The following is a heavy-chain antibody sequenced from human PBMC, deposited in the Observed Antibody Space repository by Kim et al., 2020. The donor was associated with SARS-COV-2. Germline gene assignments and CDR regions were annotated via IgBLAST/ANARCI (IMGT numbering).Heavy chain of an antibody. CDR3: ARDLQKNYDILTGLLDY. D-gene: IGHD3-9*01. Sequence: GGSLRLSCAASGFTFSSYSMNWVRQAPGKGLEWVSYISSSSSTIYYADSVKGRFTISRDNAKNSLYLQMNSLRDEDTAVYYCARDLQKNYDILTGLLDYWGQGTLVTVSS. CDR2: ISSSSSTI. J-gene: IGHJ4*02. CDR1: GFTFSSYS. V-gene: IGHV3-48*02.